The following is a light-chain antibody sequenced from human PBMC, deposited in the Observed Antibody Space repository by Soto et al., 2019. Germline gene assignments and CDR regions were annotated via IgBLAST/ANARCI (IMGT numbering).Light chain of an antibody. CDR1: SSDVGGYNY. CDR3: SSYAGSSNV. CDR2: EVN. Sequence: QSALTQPPSASGSPGQSVAISCTGTSSDVGGYNYVSWYQQQPGKAPKLMIYEVNKRPSGVPDRFSGSKSGNTASLTVSGLQAEDAADYYCSSYAGSSNVFGTGTKVTVL. J-gene: IGLJ1*01. V-gene: IGLV2-8*01.